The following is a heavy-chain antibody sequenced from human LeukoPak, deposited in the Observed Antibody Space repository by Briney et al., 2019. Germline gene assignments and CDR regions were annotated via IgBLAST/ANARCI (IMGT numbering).Heavy chain of an antibody. CDR2: IKQDGSEK. D-gene: IGHD5-12*01. CDR1: GFTFSSYW. CDR3: AREAIVATIHYYDYYGMDV. Sequence: GGSLRLSCAASGFTFSSYWMSWVRQAPGKGLEWVANIKQDGSEKYYADSVKGRFTISRDNAKNSLYLQMNSLRAEDTAVYYCAREAIVATIHYYDYYGMDVWGQGTTVTVSS. V-gene: IGHV3-7*01. J-gene: IGHJ6*02.